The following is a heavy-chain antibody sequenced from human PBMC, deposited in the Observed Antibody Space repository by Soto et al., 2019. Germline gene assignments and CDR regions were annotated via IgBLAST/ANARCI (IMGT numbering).Heavy chain of an antibody. V-gene: IGHV3-9*01. Sequence: EVQLVESGGGLVQPGRSLRLSCAASGFTFDDYAMHWVRQAPGKGLEWVSGISWNSGSIGYADSVKGRFTISRDNAKNSLYLQMNSLRAEDTALYYCAKDRRRADAAPSGFFDLWGRDTLVTVSS. CDR3: AKDRRRADAAPSGFFDL. J-gene: IGHJ2*01. CDR1: GFTFDDYA. D-gene: IGHD2-15*01. CDR2: ISWNSGSI.